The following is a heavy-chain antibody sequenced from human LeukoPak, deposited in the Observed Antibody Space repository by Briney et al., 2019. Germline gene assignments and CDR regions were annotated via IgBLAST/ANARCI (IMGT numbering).Heavy chain of an antibody. CDR3: ARGGVQGYCSGGSCPLDY. J-gene: IGHJ4*02. V-gene: IGHV4-34*01. Sequence: SETLSLTCAVYGGSFSGYYWSWIRQPPGKGLEWIGEINHSGSTNYNPSLKSRVTISVDTSKNQFSLKLSSVTAADTALYYCARGGVQGYCSGGSCPLDYWGQGTLVTVSS. D-gene: IGHD2-15*01. CDR2: INHSGST. CDR1: GGSFSGYY.